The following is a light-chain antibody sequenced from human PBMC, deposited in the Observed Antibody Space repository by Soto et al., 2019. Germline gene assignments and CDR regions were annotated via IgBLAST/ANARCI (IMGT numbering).Light chain of an antibody. CDR2: AAS. Sequence: DIQMTQSPSSLSASVGDRVTITCRASQSISSYLNWYQQKPGKAPKLLIYAASSLQSGVPSRFSGSGSGTDFTLTISSLQPEDFATYYCQQSYSTPFTFGPGTNVYI. CDR1: QSISSY. CDR3: QQSYSTPFT. V-gene: IGKV1-39*01. J-gene: IGKJ3*01.